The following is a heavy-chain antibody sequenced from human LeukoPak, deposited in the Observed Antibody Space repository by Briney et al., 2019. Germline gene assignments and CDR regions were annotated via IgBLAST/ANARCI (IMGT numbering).Heavy chain of an antibody. CDR3: ARVGSGSSSYGYYYMDV. D-gene: IGHD6-6*01. V-gene: IGHV3-21*01. Sequence: GGSLRLSCAASGFTFSSYSMNWVRQAPGKGLEWVSSISSSLSYLYYADSVKRPFTISRDNANNSLYLQMNSLRAEDTAVYYCARVGSGSSSYGYYYMDVWGKGTTVTVSS. J-gene: IGHJ6*03. CDR1: GFTFSSYS. CDR2: ISSSLSYL.